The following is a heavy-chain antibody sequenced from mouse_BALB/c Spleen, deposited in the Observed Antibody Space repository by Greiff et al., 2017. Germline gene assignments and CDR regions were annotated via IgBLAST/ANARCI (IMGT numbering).Heavy chain of an antibody. V-gene: IGHV1S22*01. J-gene: IGHJ4*01. CDR2: IYPGSGST. CDR3: TRSYDYDYYAMDY. D-gene: IGHD2-4*01. CDR1: GYTFTSYW. Sequence: LQQPGSELVRPGASVKLSCKASGYTFTSYWMHWVKQRHGQGLEWIGNIYPGSGSTNYDEKFKSKGTLTVDTSSSTAYMHLSSLTSEDSAVYYCTRSYDYDYYAMDYWGQGTSVTVSS.